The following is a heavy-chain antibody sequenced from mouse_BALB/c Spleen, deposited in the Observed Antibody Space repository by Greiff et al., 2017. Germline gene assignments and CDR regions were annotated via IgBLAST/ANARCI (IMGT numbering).Heavy chain of an antibody. D-gene: IGHD1-1*01. J-gene: IGHJ3*01. V-gene: IGHV5-9-4*01. CDR2: ISSGGSYT. Sequence: EVQLVESGGGLVKPGGSLKLSCAASGFTFSSYAMSWVRQSPEKRLEWVAEISSGGSYTYYPDTVTGRFTISRDNAKNTLYLEMSSLRSEDTAMYYCARETGYYGSPFAYWGQGTLVTVSA. CDR3: ARETGYYGSPFAY. CDR1: GFTFSSYA.